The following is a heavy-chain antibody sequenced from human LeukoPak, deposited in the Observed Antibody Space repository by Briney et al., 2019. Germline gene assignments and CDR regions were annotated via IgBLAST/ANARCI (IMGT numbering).Heavy chain of an antibody. CDR2: IRPSGDNT. J-gene: IGHJ4*02. D-gene: IGHD4-23*01. CDR1: GFTVSSNY. V-gene: IGHV3-23*01. Sequence: GGSLRLSCAASGFTVSSNYMSWVRQAPGKGLEWVSSIRPSGDNTYYGDSVKGRFTISRDNSKNTLYLQMNSLRVEDTALYYCAKRVDYGGNYYFDYWGQGTLVTVSS. CDR3: AKRVDYGGNYYFDY.